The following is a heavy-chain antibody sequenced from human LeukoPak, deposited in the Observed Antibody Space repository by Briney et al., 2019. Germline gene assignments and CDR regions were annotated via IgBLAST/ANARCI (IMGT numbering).Heavy chain of an antibody. J-gene: IGHJ4*02. D-gene: IGHD3-9*01. CDR3: ANTEYYDILTGYFGGFDY. Sequence: PGGSLRLSCAASGFTFSSYAMSWVRQAPGKGLEWVSAISGSGDSTYYADSVKGRFTISRDNSKNTLYLQMNSLRAEDTAVYYCANTEYYDILTGYFGGFDYWGQGTLVTVSS. CDR1: GFTFSSYA. V-gene: IGHV3-23*01. CDR2: ISGSGDST.